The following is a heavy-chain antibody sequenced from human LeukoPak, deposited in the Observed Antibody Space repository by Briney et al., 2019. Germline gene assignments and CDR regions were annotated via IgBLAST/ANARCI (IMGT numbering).Heavy chain of an antibody. CDR3: AKVERWYPAYDYYGMDV. CDR2: ISGSGGST. Sequence: PGGSLRLSCAASGFTFSSYGMHWVRQAPGKGLEWVSAISGSGGSTYYADSVKGRFTISRDNSKNTLYLQMNSLRAEDTAVYYCAKVERWYPAYDYYGMDVWGQGTTVTVSS. CDR1: GFTFSSYG. J-gene: IGHJ6*02. D-gene: IGHD4-23*01. V-gene: IGHV3-23*01.